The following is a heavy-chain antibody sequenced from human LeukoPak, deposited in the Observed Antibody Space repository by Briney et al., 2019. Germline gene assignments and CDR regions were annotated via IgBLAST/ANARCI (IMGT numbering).Heavy chain of an antibody. V-gene: IGHV4-39*01. Sequence: SETLSLTCTVSGGSVSSSSYYWGWIRQPPGKGLEWIGSMYYTGSTYYNPSLKSRVTISVDTSKNQFSPKLSSVTAADTAAYYCARHVGYYDTTGNFRDYWGQGTLVTVSS. CDR2: MYYTGST. CDR3: ARHVGYYDTTGNFRDY. CDR1: GGSVSSSSYY. D-gene: IGHD3-22*01. J-gene: IGHJ4*02.